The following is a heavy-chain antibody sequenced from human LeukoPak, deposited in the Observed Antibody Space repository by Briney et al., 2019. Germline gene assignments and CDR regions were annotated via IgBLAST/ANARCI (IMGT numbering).Heavy chain of an antibody. CDR3: APEGCTNGVCYFDY. Sequence: GGSLRLSCESPGIVFSSYTMNWVRQAPGKGLEWVSAISGSGGSTYYADSVKGRFTISRDNSKNTLYLQMNSLRAEDTAVYYCAPEGCTNGVCYFDYWGQGTLVTVSS. CDR2: ISGSGGST. V-gene: IGHV3-23*01. D-gene: IGHD2-8*01. J-gene: IGHJ4*02. CDR1: GIVFSSYT.